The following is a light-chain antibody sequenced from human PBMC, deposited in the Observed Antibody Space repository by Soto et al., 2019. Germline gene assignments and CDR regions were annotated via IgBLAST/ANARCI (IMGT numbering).Light chain of an antibody. J-gene: IGKJ1*01. CDR1: QSVSSN. CDR2: GAS. V-gene: IGKV3-15*01. Sequence: EIVTTQSPGTLSVSPGERATLSCRASQSVSSNLAWYQQKPGQAPRLLIYGASTRATGISARFSGSGSGTESTHTISSLQCEDLADTYCLEYNNWPRTFGQGTKVLIK. CDR3: LEYNNWPRT.